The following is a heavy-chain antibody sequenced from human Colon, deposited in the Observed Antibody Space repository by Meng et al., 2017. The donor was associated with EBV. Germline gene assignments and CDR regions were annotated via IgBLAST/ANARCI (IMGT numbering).Heavy chain of an antibody. CDR1: GGSINSCDYY. CDR3: ARSYYFDY. V-gene: IGHV4-30-4*01. CDR2: IYYTGST. Sequence: VWGPGLVKPPLSLSRTCTVSGGSINSCDYYWSWIRQPPGKGLEWIGYIYYTGSTYYNPSLKSRVTISMDTSKNQFSLRLSSVTAADTAVYYCARSYYFDYWGQGTLVTVSS. J-gene: IGHJ4*02.